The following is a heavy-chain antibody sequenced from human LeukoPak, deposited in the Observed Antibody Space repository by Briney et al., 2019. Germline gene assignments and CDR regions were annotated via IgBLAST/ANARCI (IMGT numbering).Heavy chain of an antibody. Sequence: ASVKVSCKASVYTFTGYYMHWVRQAPGQGLEWMGWINPNSGGTNYAQKFQGRVTMTRDTYISTAYMELSRLRSDDTAVYYCARGGRGWLSPYYFDYWGQGTLVTVSS. J-gene: IGHJ4*02. CDR3: ARGGRGWLSPYYFDY. CDR2: INPNSGGT. V-gene: IGHV1-2*02. CDR1: VYTFTGYY. D-gene: IGHD3-22*01.